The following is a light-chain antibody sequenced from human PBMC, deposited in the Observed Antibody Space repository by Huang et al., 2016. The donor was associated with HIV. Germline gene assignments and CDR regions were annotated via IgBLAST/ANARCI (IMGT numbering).Light chain of an antibody. CDR3: QQYCSSPRWT. CDR1: QSVSSNY. CDR2: GAS. Sequence: EIVLTQSPGTLSLSPGERATLSCRASQSVSSNYLAWYQQKPGQAPRLLIYGASSRATGIPDRFSGSGAGTDFTLTISRLEPEDFAVYYCQQYCSSPRWTFGQGTKVEIK. J-gene: IGKJ1*01. V-gene: IGKV3-20*01.